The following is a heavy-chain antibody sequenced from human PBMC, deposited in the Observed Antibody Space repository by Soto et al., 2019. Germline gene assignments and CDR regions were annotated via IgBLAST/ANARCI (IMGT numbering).Heavy chain of an antibody. Sequence: QVQLQESGPGLVKPSETLSLTCTVSGGSINSTSWTWTHPPPGRGLEWIGRIYSGGSTNYIPSLKSRVTMSVDTSKNQFSLKVTSVAAADTAVYYCARGPGGFGDFSLDYWGQGTLVTVAP. CDR1: GGSINSTS. V-gene: IGHV4-4*07. CDR2: IYSGGST. D-gene: IGHD3-10*01. CDR3: ARGPGGFGDFSLDY. J-gene: IGHJ4*02.